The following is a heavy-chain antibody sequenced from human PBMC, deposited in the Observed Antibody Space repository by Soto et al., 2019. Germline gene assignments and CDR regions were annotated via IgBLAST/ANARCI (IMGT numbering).Heavy chain of an antibody. CDR3: ARLLAYYDILTGYYKEYYFDY. J-gene: IGHJ4*02. D-gene: IGHD3-9*01. Sequence: GESLKISCKGSGYSFTSYWIGWVRQMPGKGLEWMGIIYPGDSDTRYSPSFQGQVTISADKSISTAYLQWSSLKASVTAMYYCARLLAYYDILTGYYKEYYFDYWGQGTLVTVSS. V-gene: IGHV5-51*01. CDR1: GYSFTSYW. CDR2: IYPGDSDT.